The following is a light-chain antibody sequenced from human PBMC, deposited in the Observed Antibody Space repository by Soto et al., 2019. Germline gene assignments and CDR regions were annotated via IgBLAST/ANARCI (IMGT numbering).Light chain of an antibody. V-gene: IGKV3-15*01. CDR2: DAS. CDR3: QQYNNWPLIT. CDR1: QSVRSK. Sequence: EIVMTQSPDTLSVSPGERATLSCRASQSVRSKLAWYHQKPGQAPRLLIYDASTRANGVPDRFSGGGSGTEFSLTISSLQSEDFAAYYCQQYNNWPLITFGQGTRLEIK. J-gene: IGKJ5*01.